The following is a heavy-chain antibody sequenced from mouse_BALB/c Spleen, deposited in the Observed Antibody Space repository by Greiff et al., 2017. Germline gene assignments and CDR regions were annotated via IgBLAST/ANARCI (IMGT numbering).Heavy chain of an antibody. D-gene: IGHD5-5*01. CDR1: GYTFSSYW. CDR2: ILPGSGST. J-gene: IGHJ4*01. V-gene: IGHV1-9*01. CDR3: ARWGTTLYAMDY. Sequence: LEESGAELMKPGASVKISCKATGYTFSSYWIEWVKQRPGHGLEWIGEILPGSGSTNYNEKFKGKATFTADTSSNTAYMQLSSLTSEDSAVYYCARWGTTLYAMDYWGQGTSVTVSS.